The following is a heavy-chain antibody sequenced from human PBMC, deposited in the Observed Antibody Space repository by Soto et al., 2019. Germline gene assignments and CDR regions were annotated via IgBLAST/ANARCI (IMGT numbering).Heavy chain of an antibody. Sequence: QVQLVESGGGVVQPGRSLRLSCAASGFIFSSYGMHCVRQAPGKGLEWVAVIWYDGSKKYYADSVKGRFTISRDNSKNTMYLQMNSLRAEDTAVYYCARDRDYFDTSGYYYYFDYWGQGTLVTVSS. CDR2: IWYDGSKK. J-gene: IGHJ4*02. CDR3: ARDRDYFDTSGYYYYFDY. V-gene: IGHV3-33*01. CDR1: GFIFSSYG. D-gene: IGHD3-22*01.